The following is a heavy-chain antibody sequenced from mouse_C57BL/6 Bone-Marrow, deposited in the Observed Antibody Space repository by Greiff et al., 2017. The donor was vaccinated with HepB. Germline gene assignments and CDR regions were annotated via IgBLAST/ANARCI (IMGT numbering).Heavy chain of an antibody. CDR3: ARHELRPFAY. CDR1: GFTFSSYT. D-gene: IGHD3-2*02. V-gene: IGHV5-9*01. CDR2: ISGGGGNT. Sequence: EVQRVESGGGLVKPGGSLKLSCAASGFTFSSYTMSWVRQTPEKRLEWVATISGGGGNTYYPDSVKGRFTISRDNAKNTLYLQMSSLRSEDTALYYCARHELRPFAYWGQGTLVTVSA. J-gene: IGHJ3*01.